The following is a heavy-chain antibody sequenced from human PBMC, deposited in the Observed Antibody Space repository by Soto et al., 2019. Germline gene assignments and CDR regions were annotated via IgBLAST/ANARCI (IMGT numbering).Heavy chain of an antibody. D-gene: IGHD2-2*02. CDR3: ARVWGIVVVPAAIKKNDAFDI. CDR1: GGSFSGYY. CDR2: INHSGST. V-gene: IGHV4-34*01. J-gene: IGHJ3*02. Sequence: SETLSLTCAVYGGSFSGYYWSWIRQPPGKGLEWIGEINHSGSTNYNPSLKSRVTISVDTSKDQFSLKLSSVTAADTAVYYCARVWGIVVVPAAIKKNDAFDIWGQGTMVTVSS.